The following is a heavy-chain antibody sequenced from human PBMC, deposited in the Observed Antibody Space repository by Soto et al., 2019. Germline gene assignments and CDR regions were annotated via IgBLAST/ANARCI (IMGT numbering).Heavy chain of an antibody. CDR1: GGSISSYY. Sequence: SETLSLTCTVSGGSISSYYWSWIRQPPGKGLEWIGYIYYSGSTNYNPSLKSRVTISVDTSKNQFSLKLSSVTAADTAVYYCARGGYSYGKIDYWGQGTLVTVSS. J-gene: IGHJ4*02. V-gene: IGHV4-59*08. CDR2: IYYSGST. CDR3: ARGGYSYGKIDY. D-gene: IGHD5-18*01.